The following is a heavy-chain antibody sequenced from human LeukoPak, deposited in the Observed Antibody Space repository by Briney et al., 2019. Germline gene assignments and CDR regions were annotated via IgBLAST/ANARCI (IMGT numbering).Heavy chain of an antibody. V-gene: IGHV3-66*01. CDR3: ARDLHYYGSGGLGY. CDR1: GFTVSSNY. D-gene: IGHD3-10*01. CDR2: IYSGGST. J-gene: IGHJ4*02. Sequence: PGGSLRLSCAASGFTVSSNYMSWVRQAPGKGLEWVSVIYSGGSTYYADSVKGRFTISRDNSKNTLYLQMNSLRAEDTAVYYCARDLHYYGSGGLGYWGQGTLVTVSS.